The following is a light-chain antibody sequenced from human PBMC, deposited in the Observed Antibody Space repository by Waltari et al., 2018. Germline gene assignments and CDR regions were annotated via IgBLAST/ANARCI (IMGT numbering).Light chain of an antibody. CDR3: QQYYNTPLT. J-gene: IGKJ1*01. V-gene: IGKV4-1*01. CDR2: WAS. CDR1: QSVLYSSNNENY. Sequence: DIVMTQSPDSLAVSLGERATINCKSSQSVLYSSNNENYLAWYQQKPGQPPKLLIIWASTRESRVPDRFSGSGSGTDFTLTISSLQAEDWAVYYCQQYYNTPLTFGQGTKVEIK.